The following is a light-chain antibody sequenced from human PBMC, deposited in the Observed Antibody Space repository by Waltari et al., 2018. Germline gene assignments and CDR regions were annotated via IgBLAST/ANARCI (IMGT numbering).Light chain of an antibody. CDR3: SSYAGSSKGV. V-gene: IGLV2-23*01. Sequence: QSALTQPASVSGSPGQSITISCTGTSSDVGNYKRVSWYQQHPGKAPKLMIYAGSKRPAGVSYRFSGSKSGDIASLTISGLQPEDEAEYFCSSYAGSSKGVFGGGTKVTVL. CDR1: SSDVGNYKR. J-gene: IGLJ2*01. CDR2: AGS.